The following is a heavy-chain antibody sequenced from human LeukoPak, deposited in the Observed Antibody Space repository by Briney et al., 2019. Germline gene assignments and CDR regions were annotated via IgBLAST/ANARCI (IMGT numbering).Heavy chain of an antibody. V-gene: IGHV1-2*02. Sequence: ASVKVSCKASGYTFTCYGISWVRQAPGQGLEWMGWINPNSGGTNYAQKFQGRVTMTRDTSISTAYMELSRLRSDDTAVYYCARGQLWLRRNSGWFDPWGQGTLVTVSS. CDR3: ARGQLWLRRNSGWFDP. J-gene: IGHJ5*02. CDR2: INPNSGGT. CDR1: GYTFTCYG. D-gene: IGHD5-18*01.